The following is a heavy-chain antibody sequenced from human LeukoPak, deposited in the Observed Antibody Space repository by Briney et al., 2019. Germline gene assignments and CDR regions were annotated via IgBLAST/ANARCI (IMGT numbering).Heavy chain of an antibody. CDR1: GGSIRSYY. J-gene: IGHJ4*02. Sequence: PSETLSLTCTVSGGSIRSYYWSWIRQPPGKGLEWIGYIYYSGSTNYNPSPKSRVTISVDTSKNQFSLKLSSVTAADTAVYYCARVSGYDWESFYDYWGQGTLVTVSS. CDR2: IYYSGST. V-gene: IGHV4-59*01. D-gene: IGHD5-12*01. CDR3: ARVSGYDWESFYDY.